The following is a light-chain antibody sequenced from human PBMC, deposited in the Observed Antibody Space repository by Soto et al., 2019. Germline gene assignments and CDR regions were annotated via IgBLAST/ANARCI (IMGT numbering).Light chain of an antibody. J-gene: IGKJ1*01. Sequence: VLTQSPGTLSLSPGERATLSCRASQIVSGNFLAWYQQIPGQTPRLLIYGASSRATGIPERISGSGSGTDFTLTINRLEPEDFAVYFCQQYGTSPRTFGQGTKVEIK. V-gene: IGKV3-20*01. CDR2: GAS. CDR1: QIVSGNF. CDR3: QQYGTSPRT.